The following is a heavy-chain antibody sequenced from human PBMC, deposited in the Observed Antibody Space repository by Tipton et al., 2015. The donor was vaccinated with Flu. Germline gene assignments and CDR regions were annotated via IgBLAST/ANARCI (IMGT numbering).Heavy chain of an antibody. J-gene: IGHJ4*02. Sequence: TLSLTCTVSDYSISTNYYWGWIRQPPGKGLEWIGCISHSRRIYYNPSLKSRVTISEDTAKNQFSQRLSSVTAADTAVSYCARSSYDYGSGRADFWGPGTMVTVAA. CDR2: ISHSRRI. CDR1: DYSISTNYY. V-gene: IGHV4-38-2*02. D-gene: IGHD3-10*01. CDR3: ARSSYDYGSGRADF.